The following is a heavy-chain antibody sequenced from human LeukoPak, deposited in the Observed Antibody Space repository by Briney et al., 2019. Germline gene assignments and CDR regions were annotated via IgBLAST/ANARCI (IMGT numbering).Heavy chain of an antibody. CDR3: ARDEKKSCSGGSCYYFDY. CDR1: GYTFTSYG. J-gene: IGHJ4*02. Sequence: ASVKVSCNASGYTFTSYGFSWLRQAPGQGLEWLAGISPYNGATNHARKLQGRVTVTTDTSTRIAYMELRSLRSDDTAVYYCARDEKKSCSGGSCYYFDYWGQGTLVTVSS. CDR2: ISPYNGAT. D-gene: IGHD2-15*01. V-gene: IGHV1-18*01.